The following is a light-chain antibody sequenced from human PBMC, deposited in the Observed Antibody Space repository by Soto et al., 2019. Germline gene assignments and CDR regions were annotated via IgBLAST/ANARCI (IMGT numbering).Light chain of an antibody. Sequence: DIQMTQSPSSLSASVGDRVTITCRARQDISVYLAWYQQKPGKVPKLLIYSASTLQSGVPSRFSGSGSGTEFTLTISSLQPEDVATYFCQKFNTAPLTFGQGTRLEIK. CDR2: SAS. J-gene: IGKJ5*01. CDR1: QDISVY. V-gene: IGKV1-27*01. CDR3: QKFNTAPLT.